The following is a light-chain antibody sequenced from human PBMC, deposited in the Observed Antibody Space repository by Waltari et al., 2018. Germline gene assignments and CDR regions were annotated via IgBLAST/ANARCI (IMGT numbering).Light chain of an antibody. J-gene: IGLJ3*02. Sequence: QLALTQSPSASASLGASVKLTSTLSSGHSSSAIAWHPPRPEKGPRYLMKLSSDGSHTEGDGIPYRFSGSSSGAERFLTISSLQSDDEADYYCQTWATGIRVFGGGTKLTVL. CDR2: LSSDGSH. CDR1: SGHSSSA. CDR3: QTWATGIRV. V-gene: IGLV4-69*01.